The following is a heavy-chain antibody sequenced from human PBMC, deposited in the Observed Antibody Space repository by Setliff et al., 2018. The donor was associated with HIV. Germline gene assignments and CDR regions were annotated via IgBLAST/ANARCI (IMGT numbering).Heavy chain of an antibody. CDR2: ILPFLGMG. Sequence: SVMVSCKTSGGTFRTSVISWVRQAPGQGLEWVGGILPFLGMGDFAQKFQDRLTITVDESASTAYMELSSLRSDDTAVYYCGAGQHSYSYLGYYYSGVDVWGQGTAVTVSS. CDR3: GAGQHSYSYLGYYYSGVDV. D-gene: IGHD3-22*01. CDR1: GGTFRTSV. J-gene: IGHJ6*02. V-gene: IGHV1-69*10.